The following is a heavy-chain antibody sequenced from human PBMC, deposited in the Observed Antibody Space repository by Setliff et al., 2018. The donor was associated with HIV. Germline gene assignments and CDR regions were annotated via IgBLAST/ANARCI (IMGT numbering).Heavy chain of an antibody. CDR2: IYTSRGT. J-gene: IGHJ4*02. V-gene: IGHV4-4*09. D-gene: IGHD6-13*01. CDR3: ARSPSYRSSWEYYFDY. CDR1: GGSISGYH. Sequence: SETLSLTCTVSGGSISGYHWNWLRQTPGKGLEWIGYIYTSRGTNYNHSLRTRVIISVGTSNQFSLKLSSVTAADAAVYYCARSPSYRSSWEYYFDYWGQGRPVTV.